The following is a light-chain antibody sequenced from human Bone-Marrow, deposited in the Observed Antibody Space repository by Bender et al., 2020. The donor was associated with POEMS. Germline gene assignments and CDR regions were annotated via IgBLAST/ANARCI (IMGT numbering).Light chain of an antibody. Sequence: QSVLTQPPSMSGAPGQRVTITCTGTTSNIGAGYDVHWYQHLPGTAPKLLISGDNSRPSGVPDRFSVSKSATSATLAITGLQPEDEADYYCQSYDSSLTVVFGGGTKLTVL. CDR1: TSNIGAGYD. V-gene: IGLV1-40*01. CDR3: QSYDSSLTVV. CDR2: GDN. J-gene: IGLJ2*01.